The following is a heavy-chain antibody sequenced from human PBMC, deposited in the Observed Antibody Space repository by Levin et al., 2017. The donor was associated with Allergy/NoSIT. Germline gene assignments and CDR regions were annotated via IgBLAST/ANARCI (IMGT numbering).Heavy chain of an antibody. Sequence: GASVKVSCKASGYTFTSYAINWVRQAPGQGLEWMGWINTNTGNPTYAQGFTGRFVLSLDTSVSTTYLQISSLKAEDTALYYCVRGRRYCTSFTCYGEHYFDYWGQGTLVTVSS. J-gene: IGHJ4*02. CDR3: VRGRRYCTSFTCYGEHYFDY. V-gene: IGHV7-4-1*02. CDR2: INTNTGNP. D-gene: IGHD2-2*01. CDR1: GYTFTSYA.